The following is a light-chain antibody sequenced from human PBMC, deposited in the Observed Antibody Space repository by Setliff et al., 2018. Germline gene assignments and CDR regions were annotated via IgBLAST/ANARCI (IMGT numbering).Light chain of an antibody. V-gene: IGLV1-51*01. Sequence: QSVLSQPPSVSAAPGQKVTISCSGSTSNIGNNYVSWYQQFPGTAPKLLIYDNNKRPSGIPDRFSGSNSGTSATLGITGLQTGDEADYYCGSWDSSLSAGLFGGGTK. CDR1: TSNIGNNY. J-gene: IGLJ2*01. CDR2: DNN. CDR3: GSWDSSLSAGL.